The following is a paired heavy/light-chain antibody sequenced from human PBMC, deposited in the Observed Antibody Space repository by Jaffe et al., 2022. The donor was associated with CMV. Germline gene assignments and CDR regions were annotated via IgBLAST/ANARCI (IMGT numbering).Heavy chain of an antibody. V-gene: IGHV4-34*01. CDR1: GGSFSGYY. Sequence: QVQLQQWGAGLLKPSETLSLTCAVYGGSFSGYYWSWIRQPPGKGLEWIGEINHSGSTNYNPSLKSRVTISVDTSKNQFSLKLSSVTAADTAVYYCARGVRRLLFSSLSYYYGMDVWGQGTTVTVSS. D-gene: IGHD3-3*01. CDR2: INHSGST. J-gene: IGHJ6*02. CDR3: ARGVRRLLFSSLSYYYGMDV.
Light chain of an antibody. CDR2: DVS. Sequence: QSALTQPASVSGSPGQSITISCTGTSSDVGGYNYVSWYQQHPGKAPKLMIYDVSNRPSGVSNRFSGSKSGNTASLTISGLQAEDEADYYCSSYTSSSPWVFGGGTKLTVL. V-gene: IGLV2-14*03. CDR3: SSYTSSSPWV. CDR1: SSDVGGYNY. J-gene: IGLJ3*02.